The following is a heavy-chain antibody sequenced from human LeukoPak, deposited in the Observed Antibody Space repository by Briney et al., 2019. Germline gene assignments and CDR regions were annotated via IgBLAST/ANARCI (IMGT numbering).Heavy chain of an antibody. CDR3: ARSRYSSSWYVDY. J-gene: IGHJ4*02. Sequence: SETLSLTCTVSGGSISSYYWSWIRQPPVKGLEWIGHMYYSGSTNYNPSPSLKSRVTILGDTSKNQFSLKLSSVTAADTAVYYCARSRYSSSWYVDYWGQGTLVTVSS. D-gene: IGHD6-13*01. CDR2: MYYSGST. V-gene: IGHV4-59*01. CDR1: GGSISSYY.